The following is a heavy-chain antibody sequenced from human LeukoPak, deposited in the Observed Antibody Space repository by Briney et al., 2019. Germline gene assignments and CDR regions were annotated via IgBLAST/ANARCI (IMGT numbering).Heavy chain of an antibody. V-gene: IGHV3-20*04. D-gene: IGHD3-22*01. J-gene: IGHJ4*02. Sequence: GGSLRLSCAASGFTFDDYGMSWVRQAPGKGLEWVSGINWNGGSTGCADSVKGRFTISRDNAKNSLYLQMNSLRAEDTALYYCARVYYYDSSGYYNYWGQGTLVTVSS. CDR2: INWNGGST. CDR1: GFTFDDYG. CDR3: ARVYYYDSSGYYNY.